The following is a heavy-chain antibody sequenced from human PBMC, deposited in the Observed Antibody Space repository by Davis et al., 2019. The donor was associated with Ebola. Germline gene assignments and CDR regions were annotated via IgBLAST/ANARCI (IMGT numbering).Heavy chain of an antibody. Sequence: GESLKISCAASGFTFSSYGMYWVRQAPGKGLEWVAFVRYDGSDKYYGDSVKGRFTISRDNSKNTLYLQMNSLRPDDTAVYNCAKDDGPRRLADPWGQGTLVTVSS. V-gene: IGHV3-30*02. J-gene: IGHJ5*02. CDR3: AKDDGPRRLADP. D-gene: IGHD5-24*01. CDR2: VRYDGSDK. CDR1: GFTFSSYG.